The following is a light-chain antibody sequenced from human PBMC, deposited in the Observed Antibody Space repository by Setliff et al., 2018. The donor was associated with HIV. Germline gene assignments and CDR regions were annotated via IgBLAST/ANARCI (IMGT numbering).Light chain of an antibody. CDR1: SSNIGSNT. V-gene: IGLV1-44*01. CDR3: AAWDDSLTGYV. Sequence: QSALTQPPSASGTPGQKVTISCSGSSSNIGSNTVNWYQQLPGTAPKLLIYSSNVRHSRVPDRFSGSKSGTSASLAISGLQAEDEADYYCAAWDDSLTGYVFGTGTKVTVL. CDR2: SSN. J-gene: IGLJ1*01.